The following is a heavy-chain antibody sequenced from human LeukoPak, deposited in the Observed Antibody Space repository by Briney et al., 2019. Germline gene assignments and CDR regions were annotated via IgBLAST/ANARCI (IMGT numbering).Heavy chain of an antibody. CDR3: STMRYYGMDV. Sequence: PGGSLRLSCAASGFIVSSNDMSWVRQAPGKGLEWVSVIYSGGSTYYADSVKGRFTISRDNSKNTLYLQMNSLRAEDTAVYYCSTMRYYGMDVWGKGTTVTVSS. CDR1: GFIVSSND. D-gene: IGHD3-22*01. V-gene: IGHV3-53*01. J-gene: IGHJ6*04. CDR2: IYSGGST.